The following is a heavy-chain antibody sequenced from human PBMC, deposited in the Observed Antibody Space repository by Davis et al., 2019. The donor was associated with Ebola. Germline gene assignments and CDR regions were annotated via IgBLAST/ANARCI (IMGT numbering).Heavy chain of an antibody. D-gene: IGHD2/OR15-2a*01. J-gene: IGHJ6*04. CDR3: AILLGRYYYYGMDV. CDR1: GGSISSGGYS. CDR2: IYYSGST. V-gene: IGHV4-30-4*07. Sequence: SETLSLTCAVSGGSISSGGYSWSWIRQPPGKGLEWIGYIYYSGSTYYNPSLKSRVTISVDTSKNQFSLKLSSVTAADTAVYYCAILLGRYYYYGMDVWGKGTTVTVSS.